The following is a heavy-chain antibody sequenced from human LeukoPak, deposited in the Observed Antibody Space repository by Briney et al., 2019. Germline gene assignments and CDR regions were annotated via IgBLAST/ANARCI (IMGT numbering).Heavy chain of an antibody. CDR1: GFIVSNNY. Sequence: GGSLRLSCAASGFIVSNNYMSWVRQAPGKGLEWVSVIYSGCSTYYADSVKGRFTISRDNSKNTVYLQMNSLRAEDTAVYYCARYYYDSSGYPYYFDYWGQGTLVTVSS. D-gene: IGHD3-22*01. CDR2: IYSGCST. J-gene: IGHJ4*02. CDR3: ARYYYDSSGYPYYFDY. V-gene: IGHV3-53*01.